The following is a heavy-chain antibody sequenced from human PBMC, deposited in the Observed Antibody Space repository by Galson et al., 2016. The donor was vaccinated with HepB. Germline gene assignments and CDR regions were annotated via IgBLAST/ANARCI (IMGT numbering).Heavy chain of an antibody. CDR1: GFRLSDSV. CDR2: IRSKTNSDAT. V-gene: IGHV3-73*01. Sequence: SLRLSCAVSGFRLSDSVMHWVRQASGKGLEWVGRIRSKTNSDATAYAAPVKGRFTISRDDSKNAAYLQMNNLKTDDSAVYYCTTARITVAGHEDYWGQGTLVIVSS. CDR3: TTARITVAGHEDY. J-gene: IGHJ4*02. D-gene: IGHD6-19*01.